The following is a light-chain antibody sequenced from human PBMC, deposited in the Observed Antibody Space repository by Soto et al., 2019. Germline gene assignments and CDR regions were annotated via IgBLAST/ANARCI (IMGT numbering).Light chain of an antibody. V-gene: IGKV1-5*03. CDR3: QPYNSYSEA. CDR2: KAS. Sequence: DIQMTQSPSTLSGSVGDRVTITCRASQTISSWLAWYQQKPGKAPKLLIYKASTVKSGVPSRFSGSGSGTEFTLTISSLQPDDFATYYCQPYNSYSEAFGQGTKVDIK. J-gene: IGKJ1*01. CDR1: QTISSW.